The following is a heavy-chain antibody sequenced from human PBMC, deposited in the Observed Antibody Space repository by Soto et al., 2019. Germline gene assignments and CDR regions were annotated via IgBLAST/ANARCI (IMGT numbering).Heavy chain of an antibody. CDR3: SRHSGHYYRSDAFDK. V-gene: IGHV1-46*01. Sequence: GASVKVSCKASGYTFTASYMHWVRQAPGQGLEWMGIIDPSGGSTSYSQKFQGRVTMTRDTSTSTVYMELNSLRSEDTAVFYCSRHSGHYYRSDAFDKWGQGTMVTVSS. CDR1: GYTFTASY. CDR2: IDPSGGST. D-gene: IGHD1-26*01. J-gene: IGHJ3*02.